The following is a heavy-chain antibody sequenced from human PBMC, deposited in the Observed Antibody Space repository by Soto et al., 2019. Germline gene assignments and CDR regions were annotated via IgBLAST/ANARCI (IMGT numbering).Heavy chain of an antibody. D-gene: IGHD6-13*01. Sequence: SETLSLTCTVSGGSISSGGYYWSWIRQHPGKGLEWIGYIYYSGSTYYNPSLKSRVTISVDTSKNQFSLKLSSVTAADTAVYYCARVFSDSSSFFDPWGQGTLVT. J-gene: IGHJ5*02. CDR3: ARVFSDSSSFFDP. CDR1: GGSISSGGYY. CDR2: IYYSGST. V-gene: IGHV4-31*03.